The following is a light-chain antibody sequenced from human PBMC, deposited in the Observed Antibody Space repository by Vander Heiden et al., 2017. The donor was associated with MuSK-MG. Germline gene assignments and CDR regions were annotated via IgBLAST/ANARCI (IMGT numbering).Light chain of an antibody. CDR1: REISSY. CDR3: EQSDTYPYT. CDR2: TAS. Sequence: DVQMTQSPSSLSASVRDRVTITCRASREISSYVNWYQLKEGKDPKVLIYTASSLQKGAPERFSGRGSGTEFVLTIRSLQPEDAATYFCEQSDTYPYTFGGGTVVDVK. J-gene: IGKJ4*01. V-gene: IGKV1-39*01.